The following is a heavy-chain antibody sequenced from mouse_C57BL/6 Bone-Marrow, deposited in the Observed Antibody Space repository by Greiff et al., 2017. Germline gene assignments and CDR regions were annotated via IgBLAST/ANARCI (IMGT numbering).Heavy chain of an antibody. J-gene: IGHJ2*01. CDR3: ARKDWVDY. V-gene: IGHV1-26*01. CDR2: INPNNGGT. Sequence: EVQLQQSGPELVKPGASVKISCKASGYTFTDYYMNWVKQSNGKSLEWIGDINPNNGGTSYNQKFKGKGTLTVDKYSSTAYMELRSLTSEASAVYYCARKDWVDYWGQGTTLTVSS. CDR1: GYTFTDYY.